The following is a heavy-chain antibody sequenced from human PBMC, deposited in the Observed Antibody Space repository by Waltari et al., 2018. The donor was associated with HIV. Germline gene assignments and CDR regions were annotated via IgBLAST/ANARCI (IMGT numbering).Heavy chain of an antibody. CDR3: ARVRGWSTNDAFDI. CDR2: IYSGGST. CDR1: GFTVSSNY. V-gene: IGHV3-53*01. J-gene: IGHJ3*02. D-gene: IGHD2-2*01. Sequence: EVQLVESGGGLIQPGGSLSLSCAASGFTVSSNYMSWVRQAPGKGLEWVSVIYSGGSTYYADSVKGRFTISRDNSKNTLYLQMNSLRAEDTAVYYCARVRGWSTNDAFDIWGQGTMVTVSS.